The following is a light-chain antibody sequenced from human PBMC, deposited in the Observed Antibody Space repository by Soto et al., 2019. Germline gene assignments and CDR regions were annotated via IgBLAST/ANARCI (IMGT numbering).Light chain of an antibody. V-gene: IGKV1-39*01. CDR2: DAS. Sequence: DIQLPQSPSSLSASVGDSVTITCQASQDISYYLNWYQQRPGKAPKLLIYDASNLGAGVPLRFSGSGSGTDFTLTISSLQPEDFATYYCQQSYSSPITFGQGTRLEIK. J-gene: IGKJ5*01. CDR1: QDISYY. CDR3: QQSYSSPIT.